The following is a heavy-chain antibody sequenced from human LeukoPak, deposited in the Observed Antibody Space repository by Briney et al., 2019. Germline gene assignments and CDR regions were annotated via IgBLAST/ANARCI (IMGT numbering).Heavy chain of an antibody. J-gene: IGHJ3*02. CDR3: ARAGIDAFDI. CDR2: ISSSSSTI. V-gene: IGHV3-48*01. CDR1: GFSFTSYA. Sequence: GGSLRLSYAASGFSFTSYAMNWVRQAPGKGLEWVSYISSSSSTIYYADSVKGRFTISRDNAKNSLYLQMNSLRAEDTAVYYCARAGIDAFDIWGQGTMVTVSS.